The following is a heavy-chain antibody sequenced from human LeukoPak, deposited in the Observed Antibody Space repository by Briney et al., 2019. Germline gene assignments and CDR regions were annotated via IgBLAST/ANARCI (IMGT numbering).Heavy chain of an antibody. CDR3: ARDPPGGTTY. CDR1: GFTFSSYW. V-gene: IGHV3-7*01. CDR2: IKQDGSEK. D-gene: IGHD4-17*01. J-gene: IGHJ4*02. Sequence: PGGSLRLSCAASGFTFSSYWRSWVRQAPGKGLEWVANIKQDGSEKYYVGSVKGRFTISRDNAKNSLYLQMNRLRAEDTAVYYCARDPPGGTTYWGQGTLVTVSS.